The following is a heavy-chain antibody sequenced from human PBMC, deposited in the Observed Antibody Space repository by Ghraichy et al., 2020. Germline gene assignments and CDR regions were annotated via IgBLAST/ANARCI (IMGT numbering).Heavy chain of an antibody. Sequence: SVKVSCKASGGTFSSYAISWVRQAPGQGLEWMGGIIPIFGTANYAQKFQGRVTITADESTSTAYMELSSLRSEDTAVYYCARAYLGIAAAGPHLQPFDPWGQGTLVTVSS. CDR2: IIPIFGTA. D-gene: IGHD6-13*01. V-gene: IGHV1-69*13. J-gene: IGHJ5*02. CDR1: GGTFSSYA. CDR3: ARAYLGIAAAGPHLQPFDP.